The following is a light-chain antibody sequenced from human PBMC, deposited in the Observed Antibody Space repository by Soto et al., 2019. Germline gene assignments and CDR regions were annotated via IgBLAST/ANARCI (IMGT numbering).Light chain of an antibody. CDR1: SSDVGSYNY. CDR3: SSYAGSNTHVV. Sequence: QSALTQPPSASGSPGQSVTISCTGTSSDVGSYNYVSRYQQYPGKAPKLMIYEVSKRPSGVPDRFSGSKSGNTASLTVSGLQAEDEADYYCSSYAGSNTHVVFGGGTKLTVL. V-gene: IGLV2-8*01. J-gene: IGLJ2*01. CDR2: EVS.